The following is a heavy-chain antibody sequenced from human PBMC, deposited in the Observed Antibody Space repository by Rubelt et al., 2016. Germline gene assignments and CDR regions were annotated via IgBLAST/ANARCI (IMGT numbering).Heavy chain of an antibody. Sequence: EVQLVQSGAEVKKPGESLRISCKGSGYSFTSYWISWVRQMPGKGLAWMGRIDTSDSYTNYSPSCQGHVTISADKSISTAYLQGSSLKASGTARYYCARDGELLWFGESSDDYWGQGTLVTVSS. V-gene: IGHV5-10-1*01. CDR1: GYSFTSYW. CDR3: ARDGELLWFGESSDDY. J-gene: IGHJ4*02. CDR2: IDTSDSYT. D-gene: IGHD3-10*01.